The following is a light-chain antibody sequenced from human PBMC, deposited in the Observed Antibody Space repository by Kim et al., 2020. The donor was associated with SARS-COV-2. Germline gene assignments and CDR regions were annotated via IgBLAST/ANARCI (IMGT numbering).Light chain of an antibody. CDR3: AAWDDSLKGSV. Sequence: GQTVTISCSGSITNIGSNVVNWYQQLPGAAPKLLMYSNDYRPSGVPDRFSGSKSGTSASLAISGLQSEDEADYYCAAWDDSLKGSVFGGGTQLTVL. CDR2: SND. V-gene: IGLV1-44*01. CDR1: ITNIGSNV. J-gene: IGLJ3*02.